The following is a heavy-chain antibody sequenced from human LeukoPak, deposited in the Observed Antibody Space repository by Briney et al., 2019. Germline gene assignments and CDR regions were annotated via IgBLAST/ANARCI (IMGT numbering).Heavy chain of an antibody. CDR1: GYTFTGYY. CDR3: ARDRAYKGISMVRGVISAFDI. CDR2: ISAYNGNT. D-gene: IGHD3-10*01. Sequence: ASVKVSCKASGYTFTGYYMHWVRQAPGQGLEWMGWISAYNGNTNYAQKLQGRVTMTTDTSTSTAYMELRSLRSDDTAVYYCARDRAYKGISMVRGVISAFDIWGQGTMVTVSS. V-gene: IGHV1-18*04. J-gene: IGHJ3*02.